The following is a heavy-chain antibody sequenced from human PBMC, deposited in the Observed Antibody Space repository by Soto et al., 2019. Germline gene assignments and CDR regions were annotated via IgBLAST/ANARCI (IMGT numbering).Heavy chain of an antibody. V-gene: IGHV4-59*01. Sequence: SETLSLTCSVSGAPITSNYWTWIRQPPGKGLEWIGYLDHQGYSNYSPSLRSRVSMSIDTSKNQLSLKVHSVTAADTAVYYCARVHDTGYFDWLDPWGQGTMVTVYS. CDR1: GAPITSNY. CDR2: LDHQGYS. D-gene: IGHD3-9*01. CDR3: ARVHDTGYFDWLDP. J-gene: IGHJ5*02.